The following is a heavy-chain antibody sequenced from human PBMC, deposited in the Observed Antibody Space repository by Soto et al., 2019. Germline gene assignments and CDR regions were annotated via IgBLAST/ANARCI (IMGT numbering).Heavy chain of an antibody. CDR3: VRVSLDVPE. CDR1: GPTFIAYY. D-gene: IGHD1-1*01. V-gene: IGHV1-2*02. CDR2: IDPKSGGT. Sequence: QLVQSGAEVKKPGASVKVSCKTSGPTFIAYYIHWVRQAPGQGLEWMGWIDPKSGGTTYEQKFLGRVTMTRDASINTAYMELNRLTSDDTAVYYCVRVSLDVPEWGQGTLLTVSS. J-gene: IGHJ4*02.